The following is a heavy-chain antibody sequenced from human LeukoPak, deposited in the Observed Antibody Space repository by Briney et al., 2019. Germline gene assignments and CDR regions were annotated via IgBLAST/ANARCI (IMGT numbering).Heavy chain of an antibody. D-gene: IGHD4-23*01. CDR2: IHSSGST. V-gene: IGHV4-4*09. CDR1: GGSISSYY. Sequence: SETLSLTCTVSGGSISSYYWSWIRQPPGKGLEWIGYIHSSGSTNYNPSLESRVTISVDTSENQVSLKLSSVTAADTAVYYCARAPSGSGGTCPSARGGPPTLLTVSA. CDR3: ARAPSGSGGTCPSAR. J-gene: IGHJ4*02.